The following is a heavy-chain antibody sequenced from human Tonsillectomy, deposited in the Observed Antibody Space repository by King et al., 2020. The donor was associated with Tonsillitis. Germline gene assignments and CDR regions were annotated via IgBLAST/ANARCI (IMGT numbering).Heavy chain of an antibody. CDR3: AKDRDARLYYDFWSGYPHYGMDV. CDR1: GFTFSSYG. J-gene: IGHJ6*02. D-gene: IGHD3-3*01. CDR2: LSYDGSIK. V-gene: IGHV3-30*18. Sequence: VQLVESGGGVVQPGRSLRLSCAASGFTFSSYGMHWVRQAPGKGLEWVAVLSYDGSIKYYADSVKGRFPISRDNSKNTLYLQMNSLRDEDTAVYYCAKDRDARLYYDFWSGYPHYGMDVWGQGTTVTVSS.